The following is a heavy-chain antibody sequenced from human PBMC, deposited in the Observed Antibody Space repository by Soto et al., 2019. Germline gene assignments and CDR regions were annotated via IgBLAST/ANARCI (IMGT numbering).Heavy chain of an antibody. CDR3: ARWAGGWLQLGYLDY. V-gene: IGHV4-31*03. D-gene: IGHD5-12*01. CDR1: GGSISSGGYY. J-gene: IGHJ4*02. CDR2: IYYSGST. Sequence: PSETLSLTCTVSGGSISSGGYYWSWIRQHPGKGLEWIGYIYYSGSTYYNPSLKSRVTISVDTSKNQFSLKLSSVTAADTAVYYCARWAGGWLQLGYLDYWGQGTLVTVSS.